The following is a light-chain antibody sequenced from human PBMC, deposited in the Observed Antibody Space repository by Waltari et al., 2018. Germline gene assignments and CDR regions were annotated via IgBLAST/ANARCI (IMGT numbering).Light chain of an antibody. CDR2: SNN. CDR3: AAWDDSLNGLYV. CDR1: SSNIGSNT. J-gene: IGLJ1*01. Sequence: QSVLTQPPSASGTPGQRVTISCSGSSSNIGSNTVTWYQQLPGTAPKLLIYSNNQRPSGVPDRFSGSKSGTSASLCISGLQSEDEADYYCAAWDDSLNGLYVFGTGTKVTVL. V-gene: IGLV1-44*01.